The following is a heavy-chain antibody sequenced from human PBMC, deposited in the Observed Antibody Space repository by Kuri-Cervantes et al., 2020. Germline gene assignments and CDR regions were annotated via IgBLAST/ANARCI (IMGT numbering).Heavy chain of an antibody. D-gene: IGHD4-23*01. CDR1: GGSFSGYY. Sequence: GSLRLSCAVYGGSFSGYYWSWIRQPPGKGLEWIGEIGHSGSTNYNPALKSRIAISVDTSKNLFSLNVTSVTAADTAIYYCARDYGGNSGYYYYMDVWGKGTLVTVSS. CDR2: IGHSGST. V-gene: IGHV4-34*10. CDR3: ARDYGGNSGYYYYMDV. J-gene: IGHJ6*03.